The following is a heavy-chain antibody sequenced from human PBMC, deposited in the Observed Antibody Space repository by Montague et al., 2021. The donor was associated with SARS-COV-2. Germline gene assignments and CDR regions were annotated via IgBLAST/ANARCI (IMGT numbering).Heavy chain of an antibody. CDR2: IYWDDDK. Sequence: PALVKPTQTLTLTCTFSGFSLSTSGVGVGWIRQPPGKALEWLALIYWDDDKRYSPFLKSRLTITKDTSKNQVVPTMTNMDPVDTATYYCARRITIYAFDIWGQGTMVTISS. D-gene: IGHD3-3*01. J-gene: IGHJ3*02. CDR1: GFSLSTSGVG. CDR3: ARRITIYAFDI. V-gene: IGHV2-5*02.